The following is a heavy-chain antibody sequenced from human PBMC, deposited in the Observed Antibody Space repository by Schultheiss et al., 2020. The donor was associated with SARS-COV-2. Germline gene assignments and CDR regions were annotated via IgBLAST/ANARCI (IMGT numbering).Heavy chain of an antibody. Sequence: GGSLRLSCSASGFTFTSYAMHWVRQAPGKGLEWVANIKQDGSEKYYVDSVKGRFTISRDSSKNKLYLQMNSLRAEDSAVYYWARRAPPDIVVVPAVLHYGMDVWGQGTTVTVSS. CDR3: ARRAPPDIVVVPAVLHYGMDV. J-gene: IGHJ6*02. D-gene: IGHD2-2*01. CDR1: GFTFTSYA. CDR2: IKQDGSEK. V-gene: IGHV3-7*03.